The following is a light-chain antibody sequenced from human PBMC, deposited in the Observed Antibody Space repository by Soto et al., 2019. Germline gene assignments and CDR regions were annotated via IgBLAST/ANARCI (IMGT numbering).Light chain of an antibody. J-gene: IGLJ2*01. CDR2: DVN. Sequence: QSVLTQPASMSGSPGQSITISCTGTSSDVGGYNYVSWYRQHPGKAPKLMIYDVNNRPSGVSNRFSGSKSGNTASLTISGLQVEDEADYYCSSHSSSSTLVVFGGGTKLTVL. V-gene: IGLV2-14*03. CDR3: SSHSSSSTLVV. CDR1: SSDVGGYNY.